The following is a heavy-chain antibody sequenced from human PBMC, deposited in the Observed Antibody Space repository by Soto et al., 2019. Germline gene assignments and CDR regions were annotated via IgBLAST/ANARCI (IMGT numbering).Heavy chain of an antibody. CDR2: ISGTTGHA. CDR1: GFHFSNYA. CDR3: ARAPSEYIWGSYLRYYEY. Sequence: EVQILESGGGLVQPGGSLRLSCAASGFHFSNYAMAWVRQAPGKGLEWVSAISGTTGHAFYADSVKDRFTISRDNSKNTLYLQMDSLRAEDTAVYHCARAPSEYIWGSYLRYYEYWGQGTLLTVSS. D-gene: IGHD3-16*01. V-gene: IGHV3-23*01. J-gene: IGHJ4*02.